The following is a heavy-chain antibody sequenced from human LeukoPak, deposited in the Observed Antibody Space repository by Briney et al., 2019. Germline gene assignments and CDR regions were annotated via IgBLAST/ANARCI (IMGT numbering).Heavy chain of an antibody. CDR1: GGSHSGYY. V-gene: IGHV4-34*01. CDR3: ARRRITMIVVH. D-gene: IGHD3-22*01. J-gene: IGHJ4*02. CDR2: INHSGST. Sequence: PSETLSLTCAVYGGSHSGYYWSWIRQPPGKGLEWIGEINHSGSTNYNPSLKSRVTISVDTSKNQFSLKLSSVTAADTAVYYCARRRITMIVVHWGQGTLVTVSS.